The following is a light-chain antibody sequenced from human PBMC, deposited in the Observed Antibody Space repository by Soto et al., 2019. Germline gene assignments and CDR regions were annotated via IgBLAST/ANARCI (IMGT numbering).Light chain of an antibody. CDR2: DAS. J-gene: IGKJ1*01. V-gene: IGKV1-13*02. Sequence: AIQLTHSTSSLSASVGDRVTITCRASQGISSALAWYQQKPGKAPKLLIYDASSLESGVPSRFSGSGSGTDFTLTISSLQPEDFATYYCQQFNSYPLFGQGNKVEIK. CDR3: QQFNSYPL. CDR1: QGISSA.